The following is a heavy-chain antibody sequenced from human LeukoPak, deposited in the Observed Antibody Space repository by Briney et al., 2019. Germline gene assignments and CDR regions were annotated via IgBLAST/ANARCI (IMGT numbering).Heavy chain of an antibody. D-gene: IGHD6-19*01. V-gene: IGHV4-34*01. CDR3: ARIPEWVVQADFDY. J-gene: IGHJ4*02. CDR2: INHSGNT. Sequence: PSETLSLTCAVYGGSFSKFYWSWIRQPPGKGLEWIGEINHSGNTNYNPSLKSRVTISVDTSKKQFSLKLSSVTAADTAVYYCARIPEWVVQADFDYWGQGTLVTVSS. CDR1: GGSFSKFY.